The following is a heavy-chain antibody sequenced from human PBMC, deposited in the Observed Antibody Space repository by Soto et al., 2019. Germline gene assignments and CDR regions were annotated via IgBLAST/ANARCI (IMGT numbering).Heavy chain of an antibody. D-gene: IGHD3-22*01. CDR2: IIPTFGTA. J-gene: IGHJ4*02. V-gene: IGHV1-69*13. Sequence: SVKVSCKASGGTFSSYAISWVRQAPGQGLEWMGGIIPTFGTANYAQKFQGRVTITADESTSTAYMELSSLRSEDTAVYYCARSITMIVVVMDYWGQGTLVTVSS. CDR1: GGTFSSYA. CDR3: ARSITMIVVVMDY.